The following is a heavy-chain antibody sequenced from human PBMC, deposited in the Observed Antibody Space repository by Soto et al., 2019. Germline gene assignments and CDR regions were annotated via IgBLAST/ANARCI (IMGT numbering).Heavy chain of an antibody. CDR3: ARDAHYDSSGYYYPYYFDY. V-gene: IGHV1-69*13. J-gene: IGHJ4*02. D-gene: IGHD3-22*01. CDR1: GGTFSSYA. Sequence: SVKVSCKASGGTFSSYAISWVRQAPGQGLEWMGGIIPIFGTANYAQKFQGRVTITADESTSTAYMELSSLRSEDTAVYYCARDAHYDSSGYYYPYYFDYWGQGTQVTVSS. CDR2: IIPIFGTA.